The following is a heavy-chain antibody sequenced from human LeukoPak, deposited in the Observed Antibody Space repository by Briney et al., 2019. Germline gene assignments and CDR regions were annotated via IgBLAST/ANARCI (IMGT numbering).Heavy chain of an antibody. Sequence: ASVKVSCKASGYTFTSYAMNWVRQAPGQGLEWMGWINPNSGGTNYAQKFQGRVTMTRDTSISTAYMELSRLRSDDTAVYYCARVRQQLGHFDYWGQGTLVTVSS. CDR3: ARVRQQLGHFDY. CDR1: GYTFTSYA. V-gene: IGHV1-2*02. J-gene: IGHJ4*02. CDR2: INPNSGGT. D-gene: IGHD6-13*01.